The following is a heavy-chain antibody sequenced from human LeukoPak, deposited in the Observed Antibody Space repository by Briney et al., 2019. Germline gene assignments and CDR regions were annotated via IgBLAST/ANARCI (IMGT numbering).Heavy chain of an antibody. Sequence: SETLSLTCTVSGYSISTGYYWDWIRQPPGKGLEWIGTFYHGGSTYCNPSLKSRVTISVDTSKNQFSLNLSSVTAADTAVYYCARAAEQWLVPVDYWGQGTLVTVSS. J-gene: IGHJ4*02. D-gene: IGHD6-19*01. CDR1: GYSISTGYY. CDR2: FYHGGST. CDR3: ARAAEQWLVPVDY. V-gene: IGHV4-38-2*02.